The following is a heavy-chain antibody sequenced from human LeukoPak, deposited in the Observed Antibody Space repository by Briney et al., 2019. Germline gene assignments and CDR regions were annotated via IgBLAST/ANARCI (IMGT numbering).Heavy chain of an antibody. CDR1: GYSISSGYY. CDR2: IYHSGST. CDR3: ARSGRDYDFWSGYWFPPSHYYYYMDV. D-gene: IGHD3-3*01. Sequence: SETLSLTCTVSGYSISSGYYWGWIRQPPGKGLEWIGSIYHSGSTYYNPSLKSRVTISVDTSKNQFSLKLSSVTAADTAVYYCARSGRDYDFWSGYWFPPSHYYYYMDVWGKGTTVTVSS. V-gene: IGHV4-38-2*02. J-gene: IGHJ6*03.